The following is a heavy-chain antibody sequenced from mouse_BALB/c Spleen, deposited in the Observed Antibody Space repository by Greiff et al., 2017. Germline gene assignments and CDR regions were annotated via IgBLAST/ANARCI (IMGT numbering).Heavy chain of an antibody. D-gene: IGHD2-13*01. CDR2: IAPGSGST. Sequence: DLVKPGASVKLSCKASGYTFTSYWINWIKQRPGQGLEWIGRIAPGSGSTYYNEMFKGKATLTVDTSSSTAYIQLSSLSSEDSAVYICARDGEYSESWGDGTTL. J-gene: IGHJ2*01. CDR1: GYTFTSYW. CDR3: ARDGEYSES. V-gene: IGHV1S41*01.